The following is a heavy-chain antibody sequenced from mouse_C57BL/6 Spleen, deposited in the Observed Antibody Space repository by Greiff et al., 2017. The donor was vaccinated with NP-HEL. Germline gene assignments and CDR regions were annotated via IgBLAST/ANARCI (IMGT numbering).Heavy chain of an antibody. CDR2: IDPSDSET. D-gene: IGHD3-2*02. Sequence: QVQLQQPGAELVRPGSSVKLSCKASGYTFTSYWIHWVKQRPIQGLEWIGNIDPSDSETHYNQKFKDKATLTVDKSSSTAYMQLSSLTSEDSAVYYCARTSGRGFAYWGQGTLVTVSA. CDR3: ARTSGRGFAY. J-gene: IGHJ3*01. CDR1: GYTFTSYW. V-gene: IGHV1-52*01.